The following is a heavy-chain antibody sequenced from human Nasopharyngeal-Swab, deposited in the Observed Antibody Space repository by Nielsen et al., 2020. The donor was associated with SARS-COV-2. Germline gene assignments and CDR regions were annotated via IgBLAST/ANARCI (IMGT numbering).Heavy chain of an antibody. CDR3: ARGGYDILTGSEGVDV. J-gene: IGHJ6*04. V-gene: IGHV4-30-4*01. Sequence: WIRQPPGKGLEWIGYIYYSGSTYYNPSLKSRVTISVDTSKNQFSLKLSSVTAADTAVYYCARGGYDILTGSEGVDVWGKGTTVTVSS. CDR2: IYYSGST. D-gene: IGHD3-9*01.